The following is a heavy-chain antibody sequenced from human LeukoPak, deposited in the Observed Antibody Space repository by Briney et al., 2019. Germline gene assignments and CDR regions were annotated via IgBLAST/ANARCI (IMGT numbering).Heavy chain of an antibody. CDR2: ISYDGSNK. V-gene: IGHV3-30-3*01. CDR1: GFTFSSYA. Sequence: GGSLRLSCAASGFTFSSYAMHWVRQAPGKGLEWGAVISYDGSNKYYADSVKGRFTISRDNSKNTLYLQMNSLRAEDTAVYYCARDQRFLEWLFSSPPLSYGMDVRGQGTTVTVSS. D-gene: IGHD3-3*01. CDR3: ARDQRFLEWLFSSPPLSYGMDV. J-gene: IGHJ6*02.